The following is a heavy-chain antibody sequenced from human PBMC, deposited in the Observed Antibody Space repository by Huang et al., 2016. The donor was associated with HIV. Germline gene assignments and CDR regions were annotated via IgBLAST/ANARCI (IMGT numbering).Heavy chain of an antibody. Sequence: QVQLVQSGAEVKKPGSSVKVSCKASGGSFRNFAIGWLRQAPGKGLEWMGGIIPTLGTANDAQKFQGRVTIIADESTSTAYMELSSLRSEDTAVYYCATVDYYDTSGPQRGYFDNWGQGTLVTVSS. CDR2: IIPTLGTA. CDR3: ATVDYYDTSGPQRGYFDN. V-gene: IGHV1-69*01. D-gene: IGHD3-22*01. CDR1: GGSFRNFA. J-gene: IGHJ4*02.